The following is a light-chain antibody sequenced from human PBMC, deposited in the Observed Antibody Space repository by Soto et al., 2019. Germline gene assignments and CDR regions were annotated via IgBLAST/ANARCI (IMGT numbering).Light chain of an antibody. J-gene: IGKJ1*01. Sequence: EIVLTQSPGTLSLSLGQRATLSCRASQSLSSSFLAWYQQQPGQAPRLLIDGASSRAAVVSDSFSGSWSRTDFTLTISRLQAEHFAEYFYHPFGISRTFGQGTKV. V-gene: IGKV3-20*01. CDR3: HPFGISRT. CDR2: GAS. CDR1: QSLSSSF.